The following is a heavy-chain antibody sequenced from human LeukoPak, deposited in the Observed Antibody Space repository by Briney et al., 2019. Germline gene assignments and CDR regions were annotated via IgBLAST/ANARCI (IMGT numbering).Heavy chain of an antibody. J-gene: IGHJ2*01. Sequence: HTGGSLRLSCAASGFTFSTYWMSWVRQAPGKGLEWMASIDQHGSEKYYVDSVKGRFTISRDNAKNSLYLQVNSLRAEDTAVYSCAKNLLGSEAFSWYFDLWGRGTLVTVSS. D-gene: IGHD1-26*01. CDR1: GFTFSTYW. V-gene: IGHV3-7*05. CDR2: IDQHGSEK. CDR3: AKNLLGSEAFSWYFDL.